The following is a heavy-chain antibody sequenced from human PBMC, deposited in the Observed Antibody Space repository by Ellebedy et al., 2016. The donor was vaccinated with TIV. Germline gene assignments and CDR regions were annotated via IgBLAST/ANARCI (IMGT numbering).Heavy chain of an antibody. V-gene: IGHV3-30-3*01. CDR2: IADDGTSE. CDR1: GFTFSYYA. CDR3: AVSRWAAAGLYYFDF. D-gene: IGHD6-13*01. Sequence: GESLKISCAASGFTFSYYALHWVRQAPGQGLVWVAVIADDGTSEHYGDPVKGRFTISRYNSKNTLYMQMNSLRVEDTAVYYCAVSRWAAAGLYYFDFWGQGTLVTVSS. J-gene: IGHJ4*02.